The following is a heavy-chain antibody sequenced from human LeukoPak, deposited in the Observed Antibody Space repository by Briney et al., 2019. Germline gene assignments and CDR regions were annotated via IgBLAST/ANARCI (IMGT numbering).Heavy chain of an antibody. Sequence: ASVKVSCKASGYTFISYDINWVRQATGQGLEWMGWMNPNSGNTGYAQKFQGRVTITRNTSISTAYMELSSLRSEDTAVYYCARVHLPPEGFDIWGQGTMVTVSS. V-gene: IGHV1-8*01. J-gene: IGHJ3*02. CDR3: ARVHLPPEGFDI. CDR1: GYTFISYD. CDR2: MNPNSGNT. D-gene: IGHD1-14*01.